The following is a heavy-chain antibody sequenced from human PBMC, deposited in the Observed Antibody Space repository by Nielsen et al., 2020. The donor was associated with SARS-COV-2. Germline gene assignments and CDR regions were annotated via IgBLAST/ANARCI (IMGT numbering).Heavy chain of an antibody. D-gene: IGHD2-15*01. J-gene: IGHJ6*02. CDR3: ARGDIVVVVATYYYGMDV. Sequence: WVRQAPGQGLEWMGGIIPIFGTPNTAQKFQGRLTINADDSTSTAFMELSSLRSEDTAVYYCARGDIVVVVATYYYGMDVWGQGTTVTVSS. V-gene: IGHV1-69*01. CDR2: IIPIFGTP.